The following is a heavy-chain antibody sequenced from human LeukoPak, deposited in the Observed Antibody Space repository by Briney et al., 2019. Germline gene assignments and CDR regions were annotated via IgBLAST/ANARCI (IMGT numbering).Heavy chain of an antibody. CDR1: GFTFSSYA. J-gene: IGHJ6*02. Sequence: GGSLRLSCAASGFTFSSYAMSWVRQAPGKGLEWVSAISGSGVSTYYADSVKGRFTISRDNSKNTLYLQMNSLRAEDTAVYYCAKEGRGKKDVLRFLEWFPSYYYYGMDVWGQGTTVTVSS. CDR2: ISGSGVST. CDR3: AKEGRGKKDVLRFLEWFPSYYYYGMDV. D-gene: IGHD3-3*01. V-gene: IGHV3-23*01.